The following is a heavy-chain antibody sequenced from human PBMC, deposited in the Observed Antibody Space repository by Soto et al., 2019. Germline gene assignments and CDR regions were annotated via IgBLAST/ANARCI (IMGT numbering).Heavy chain of an antibody. Sequence: QVQLVESGGGVVQPGRSLRLSCAASGFTFSSYGMHWVRQAPGKGLEWVAVIWYDGSNKYYADSVKGRFTISRDNSKTTLYLQMNRLRAEDTAVYYCARDNPSKVRGVRAFDIWGQGTMVTVSS. CDR1: GFTFSSYG. V-gene: IGHV3-33*01. CDR3: ARDNPSKVRGVRAFDI. J-gene: IGHJ3*02. CDR2: IWYDGSNK. D-gene: IGHD3-10*01.